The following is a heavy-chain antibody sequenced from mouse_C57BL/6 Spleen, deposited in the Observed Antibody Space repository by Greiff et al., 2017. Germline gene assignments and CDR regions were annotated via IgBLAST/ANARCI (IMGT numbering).Heavy chain of an antibody. D-gene: IGHD4-1*01. Sequence: QVQLQQSGAELVRPGASVTLSCKASGYTFTDYEMHWVKQTPVHGLEWIGAIDPETGGTAYNQKFKGKAILTADKSSSTAHMELRSLTSEDSAVYYCTRRETGFDYWGQGTTLTVSS. CDR1: GYTFTDYE. V-gene: IGHV1-15*01. CDR2: IDPETGGT. J-gene: IGHJ2*01. CDR3: TRRETGFDY.